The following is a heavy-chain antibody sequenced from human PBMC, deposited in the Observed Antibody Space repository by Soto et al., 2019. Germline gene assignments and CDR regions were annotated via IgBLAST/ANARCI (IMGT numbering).Heavy chain of an antibody. CDR2: LSYAGDT. J-gene: IGHJ6*03. D-gene: IGHD3-16*01. V-gene: IGHV3-13*01. Sequence: PGGSLRLSCAASGFTLSTYDMHWVRQATGKGLEWVAALSYAGDTYYPGSVKGRFTVSRESAKNSLYLQMNSLTAGDTAVYYCGKGPHSALGYYIMDVWGKGNTVTAS. CDR1: GFTLSTYD. CDR3: GKGPHSALGYYIMDV.